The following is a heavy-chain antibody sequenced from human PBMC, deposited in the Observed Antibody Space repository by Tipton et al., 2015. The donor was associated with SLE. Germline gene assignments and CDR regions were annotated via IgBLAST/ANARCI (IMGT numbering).Heavy chain of an antibody. CDR3: ACTLTTDWLFHL. J-gene: IGHJ2*01. D-gene: IGHD4-17*01. CDR2: INPNSGGT. Sequence: QSGPEVKKPGASVKVSCKASGYTFTGYYMHWVRQAPGQGLEWMGRINPNSGGTNYAQKFQGRVTMTRDTSISTAYMELSRLRSDGTDVYFCACTLTTDWLFHLWRRGSLLTVSP. CDR1: GYTFTGYY. V-gene: IGHV1-2*05.